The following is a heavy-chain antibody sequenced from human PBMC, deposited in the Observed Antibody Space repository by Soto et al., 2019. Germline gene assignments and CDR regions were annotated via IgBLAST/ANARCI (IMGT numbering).Heavy chain of an antibody. CDR2: IGTGGDT. CDR3: AKNYYFDN. J-gene: IGHJ4*02. Sequence: GGSLRLSCAASGFTFSNYAMNWGRQAPGKGLEWVSSIGTGGDTNYADSVKGRFTISRDNSRDTLYLQMNSLRAEDTALYYCAKNYYFDNWGQGTLVTVSS. V-gene: IGHV3-23*01. CDR1: GFTFSNYA.